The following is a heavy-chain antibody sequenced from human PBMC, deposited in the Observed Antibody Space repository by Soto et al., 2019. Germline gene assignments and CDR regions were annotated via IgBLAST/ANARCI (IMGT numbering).Heavy chain of an antibody. D-gene: IGHD1-26*01. V-gene: IGHV4-59*01. CDR3: ARNLAPATDVFDS. J-gene: IGHJ4*02. CDR1: GGSIRSYQ. CDR2: MFYSGIP. Sequence: QVQLQESGPGLVKPSRTLSLSCTVSGGSIRSYQWNWIRQPPGKGLEWIGYMFYSGIPHYNPSLKSRVTLSLDTSKNQFSLNLSSVTAADTAVYFCARNLAPATDVFDSWGQGTPVTVSS.